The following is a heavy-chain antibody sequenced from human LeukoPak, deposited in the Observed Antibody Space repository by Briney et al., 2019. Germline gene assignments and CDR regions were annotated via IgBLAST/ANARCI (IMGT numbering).Heavy chain of an antibody. CDR2: ISAYNGNT. V-gene: IGHV1-18*01. CDR1: GYTLTSYG. D-gene: IGHD3-22*01. CDR3: ERDSSGYPDY. J-gene: IGHJ4*02. Sequence: ASVKVSCKSSGYTLTSYGISWVRQAPGQGLEWMGWISAYNGNTNYAQKLQGRVTMTNDTSTSTAYMELRSLRSDNSAVYYCERDSSGYPDYWGQGTLVTVSS.